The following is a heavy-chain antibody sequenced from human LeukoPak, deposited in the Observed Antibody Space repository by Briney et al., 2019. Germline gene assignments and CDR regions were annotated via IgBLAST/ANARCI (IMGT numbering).Heavy chain of an antibody. CDR3: ARESGSSRFFDY. Sequence: PGGSLRLSCAASGFTFSSHWMHWVRQAPGERLVWVSRVYNDGSTTNYADSVKGRFTISRDNAKNTLYLQMNSLRAEDMAVYYCARESGSSRFFDYWGQGTLVTVSS. J-gene: IGHJ4*02. CDR1: GFTFSSHW. CDR2: VYNDGSTT. V-gene: IGHV3-74*01. D-gene: IGHD6-6*01.